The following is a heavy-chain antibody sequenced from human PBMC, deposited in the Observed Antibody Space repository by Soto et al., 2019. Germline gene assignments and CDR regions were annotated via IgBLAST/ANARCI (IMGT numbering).Heavy chain of an antibody. D-gene: IGHD3-3*01. J-gene: IGHJ5*02. CDR2: ISGSGGST. CDR1: GFTFSSYA. CDR3: ARDLSLTYYDFWSGDNWFDP. Sequence: GGSLRLSCAASGFTFSSYAMSWVRQAPGKGLEWVSAISGSGGSTYYADSVKGRFTISRDNSKNTLYLQMNSLRAEDTAVYYCARDLSLTYYDFWSGDNWFDPWGQGTLVTVSS. V-gene: IGHV3-23*01.